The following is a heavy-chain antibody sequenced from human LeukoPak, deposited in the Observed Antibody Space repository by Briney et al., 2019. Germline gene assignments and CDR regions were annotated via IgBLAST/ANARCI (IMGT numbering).Heavy chain of an antibody. D-gene: IGHD1-1*01. V-gene: IGHV3-21*01. CDR2: ISSSSRHI. CDR3: ASSHIPTGQGWLFYYYMDV. CDR1: TLTFSDYS. J-gene: IGHJ6*03. Sequence: GGSLRLSCAASTLTFSDYSLNWVRLAPGKGLEWVSSISSSSRHIYYGDSVKGRFTISRDNAKNLLHLQMNSLRAEDTAVYYCASSHIPTGQGWLFYYYMDVWGKGTTVTVSS.